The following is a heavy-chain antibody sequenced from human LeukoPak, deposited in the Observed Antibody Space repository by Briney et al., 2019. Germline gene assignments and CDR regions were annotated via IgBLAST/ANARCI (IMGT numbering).Heavy chain of an antibody. Sequence: PSETLSLTCTVSGGSISSGSYYWSWIRQPAGKGLEWIGRIYTSGSTNYNPSLKSRVTISVDTSKNQFSLKLSSVTAADTAVYYCAREAAVVVDYWGQGTLVTVSS. V-gene: IGHV4-61*02. CDR2: IYTSGST. CDR1: GGSISSGSYY. CDR3: AREAAVVVDY. J-gene: IGHJ4*02. D-gene: IGHD3-22*01.